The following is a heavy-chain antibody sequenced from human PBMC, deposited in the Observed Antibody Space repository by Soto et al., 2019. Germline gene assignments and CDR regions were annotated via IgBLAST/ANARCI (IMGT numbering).Heavy chain of an antibody. J-gene: IGHJ4*02. V-gene: IGHV4-34*01. CDR3: ARAQGSYYYGSGSYYKPPYYFDY. CDR1: GGSFSGYY. D-gene: IGHD3-10*01. Sequence: SETLSLTCAVYGGSFSGYYWSWNRQPPGKGLEWIGEINHSGSTNYNPSLKSRVTISVDTSKNQFSLKLSSVTAADTAVYYCARAQGSYYYGSGSYYKPPYYFDYWGQGTLVTVSS. CDR2: INHSGST.